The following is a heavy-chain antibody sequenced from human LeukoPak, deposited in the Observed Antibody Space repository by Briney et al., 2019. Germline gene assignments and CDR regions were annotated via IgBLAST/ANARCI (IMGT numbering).Heavy chain of an antibody. J-gene: IGHJ4*02. V-gene: IGHV3-23*01. D-gene: IGHD1-26*01. CDR3: AKDPSRDSGSYYKIMWFDC. Sequence: GGSLRLSCAASGFTFSSYGMSWVRQAPGKGLEWVSAISGSGGSTYYADSVKGRFTISRDNSKNTLYLQMNSLRAEDTAVYYCAKDPSRDSGSYYKIMWFDCWGQGTLVTVSS. CDR1: GFTFSSYG. CDR2: ISGSGGST.